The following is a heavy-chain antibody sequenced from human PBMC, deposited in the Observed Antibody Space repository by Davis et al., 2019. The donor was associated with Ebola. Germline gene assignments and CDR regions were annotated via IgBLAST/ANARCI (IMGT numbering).Heavy chain of an antibody. CDR1: GYTFTSYY. CDR2: INPHNGNT. CDR3: ARAQFPTTSDH. J-gene: IGHJ4*02. V-gene: IGHV1-18*04. Sequence: ASVKVSCKASGYTFTSYYMHWVRQAPGQGLEWMGWINPHNGNTNYAQNVQGRVTMTTDTSTSTAYMEVGSLRSDDTAMYYCARAQFPTTSDHWGQGTLVTVSS. D-gene: IGHD1-1*01.